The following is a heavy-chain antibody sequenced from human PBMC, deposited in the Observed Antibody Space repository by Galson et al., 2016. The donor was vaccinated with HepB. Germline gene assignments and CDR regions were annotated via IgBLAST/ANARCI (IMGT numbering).Heavy chain of an antibody. Sequence: SLRLSCAASGFTFSDHYMSWIRQAPGKGLEWVSYISTSSSYTNYADSVKGRFIISRDNAKNSMYLQMNSLRAEDTAVYYCAGVSPTATYYDSWSGKYYYMDVWGKGTTVTVSS. CDR2: ISTSSSYT. V-gene: IGHV3-11*06. D-gene: IGHD3-3*01. J-gene: IGHJ6*03. CDR3: AGVSPTATYYDSWSGKYYYMDV. CDR1: GFTFSDHY.